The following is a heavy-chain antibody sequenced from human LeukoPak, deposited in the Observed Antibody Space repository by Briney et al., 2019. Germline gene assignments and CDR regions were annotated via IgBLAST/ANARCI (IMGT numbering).Heavy chain of an antibody. D-gene: IGHD1-26*01. CDR3: ARASGSYGPYYFDY. CDR1: GFTFRSYG. J-gene: IGHJ4*02. Sequence: PGGSLRLSCAASGFTFRSYGMHWVRQAPGKGLEWVAVIWYDGSNKYYADSVKGRFTISRDNSKNTLYLQMNSLRAEDTAVYYCARASGSYGPYYFDYWGQGTLVTVSS. V-gene: IGHV3-33*01. CDR2: IWYDGSNK.